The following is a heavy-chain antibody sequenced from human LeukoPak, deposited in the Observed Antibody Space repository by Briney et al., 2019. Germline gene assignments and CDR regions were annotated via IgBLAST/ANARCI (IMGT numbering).Heavy chain of an antibody. V-gene: IGHV4-61*02. J-gene: IGHJ4*02. CDR1: GDSISSGSYY. D-gene: IGHD3-10*01. Sequence: SETLSLTCTVSGDSISSGSYYWSWIRQPAGKGLEWIGRIYTSGSTNYNPSLKSRVTISVDTSKNQFSLKLSSVTAADTAVYYCARARDYYGSGSYYINDYWGQGTLVTVSS. CDR3: ARARDYYGSGSYYINDY. CDR2: IYTSGST.